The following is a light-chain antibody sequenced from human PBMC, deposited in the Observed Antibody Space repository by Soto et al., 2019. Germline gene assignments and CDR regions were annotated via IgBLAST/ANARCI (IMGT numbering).Light chain of an antibody. CDR3: QQRSNWPST. CDR1: QSVPSSD. J-gene: IGKJ1*01. Sequence: EIVLTQSPATLSLSPGERATLSCRASQSVPSSDLAWYQQKPGQAPRLLIYGASSRANGIPDRFSGSGSWTDFTLTISSLEPEDFAVYYCQQRSNWPSTFGQGTKVEIK. CDR2: GAS. V-gene: IGKV3D-20*02.